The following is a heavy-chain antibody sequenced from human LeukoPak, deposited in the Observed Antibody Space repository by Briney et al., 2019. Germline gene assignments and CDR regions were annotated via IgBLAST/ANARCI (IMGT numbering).Heavy chain of an antibody. CDR1: GFTFISFE. V-gene: IGHV3-48*03. D-gene: IGHD3-10*01. CDR3: AKDRQGFGFGEQLDYYYMDV. Sequence: GGSLRLTCAASGFTFISFEMIWVRQTPGKGLEWVSSISGGGDPKPYADSVKGRFTISRDNSKNTLYLQINSLRAEDTAVYYCAKDRQGFGFGEQLDYYYMDVWGKGTTVTVSS. J-gene: IGHJ6*03. CDR2: ISGGGDPK.